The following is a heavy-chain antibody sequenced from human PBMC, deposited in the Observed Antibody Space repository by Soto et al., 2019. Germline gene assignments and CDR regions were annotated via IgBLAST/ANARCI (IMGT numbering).Heavy chain of an antibody. J-gene: IGHJ3*02. D-gene: IGHD6-6*01. Sequence: GGSLRLSCAASGFTFSSYGMHWVRQAPGKGLEWVAVISYDGSNKYYADSVKGRFTISRDNSKNTLYLQMNSLRAEDTAVYYCAKDPVLDAFDIWGQGTMVTVSS. CDR3: AKDPVLDAFDI. V-gene: IGHV3-30*18. CDR1: GFTFSSYG. CDR2: ISYDGSNK.